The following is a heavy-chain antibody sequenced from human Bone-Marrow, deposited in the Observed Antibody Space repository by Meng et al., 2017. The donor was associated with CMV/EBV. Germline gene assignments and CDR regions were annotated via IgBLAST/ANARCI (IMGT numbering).Heavy chain of an antibody. J-gene: IGHJ6*02. CDR2: IIPIFGTA. D-gene: IGHD6-6*01. V-gene: IGHV1-69*05. CDR3: ATENEYSSSYPVGYYYGMDV. CDR1: GGTFSSYA. Sequence: SVKVSCKASGGTFSSYAISWVRQAPGQGFEWMGGIIPIFGTANYAQKFQGRVTITTDESTSTAYMELSSLRSEDTAVYYCATENEYSSSYPVGYYYGMDVWGQGTTVTVSS.